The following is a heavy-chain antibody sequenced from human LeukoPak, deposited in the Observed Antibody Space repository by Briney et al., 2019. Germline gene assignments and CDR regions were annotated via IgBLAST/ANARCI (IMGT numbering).Heavy chain of an antibody. D-gene: IGHD3-10*01. CDR1: GFTFSSYW. CDR3: ARDSVPGPYYYGSGSYPSNAFDI. V-gene: IGHV3-7*01. Sequence: GGSLRLSCAASGFTFSSYWMSWVRQAPGKGLEWVANIKQDGSEKYYVDSVKGRFTISRDNAKNSLYLQMNSLRAEDTAVYYCARDSVPGPYYYGSGSYPSNAFDIWGQGTMVTVSS. J-gene: IGHJ3*02. CDR2: IKQDGSEK.